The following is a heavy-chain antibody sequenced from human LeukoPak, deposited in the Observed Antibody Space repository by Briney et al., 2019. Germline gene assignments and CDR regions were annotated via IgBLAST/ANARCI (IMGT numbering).Heavy chain of an antibody. Sequence: PSETLSLTCTVSGGSISSVGYYWSWIRQPPGKGLEWIGYIYHSGTTYYNPSLKSRVTISVDRSKNQFSLKLSSVTAADTAVYYCARFAIREAGAVDCWGQGTLVTVSS. D-gene: IGHD1-26*01. CDR3: ARFAIREAGAVDC. V-gene: IGHV4-30-2*01. CDR2: IYHSGTT. CDR1: GGSISSVGYY. J-gene: IGHJ4*02.